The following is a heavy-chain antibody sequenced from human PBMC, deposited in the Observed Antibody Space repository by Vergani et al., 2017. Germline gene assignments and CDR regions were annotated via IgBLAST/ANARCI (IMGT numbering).Heavy chain of an antibody. J-gene: IGHJ4*02. D-gene: IGHD3-10*01. CDR2: ISSSGSTI. Sequence: EVQLVESGGGLVQPGGSLRLSCAASGFTFSSYEMNWVRQAPGKGLEWVSYISSSGSTIYYADSVKGRFTISRDNDKNSLYLQMNSLRAEDTAVYYCARKRAYYYGSGTLYDYWGQGTLVTVSS. V-gene: IGHV3-48*03. CDR1: GFTFSSYE. CDR3: ARKRAYYYGSGTLYDY.